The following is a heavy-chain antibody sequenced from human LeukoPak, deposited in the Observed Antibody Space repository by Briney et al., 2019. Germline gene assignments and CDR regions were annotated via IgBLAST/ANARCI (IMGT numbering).Heavy chain of an antibody. CDR3: ARARYSSGWYYFDY. CDR1: GGSISSYY. CDR2: IYYSGST. J-gene: IGHJ4*02. V-gene: IGHV4-59*01. D-gene: IGHD6-19*01. Sequence: KPSETLSLTCTVSGGSISSYYWSWIRQPPGKGLEWIGYIYYSGSTNYNPSLKSRVTISVDTSKNQFSLKLSSVTAADTAVYFCARARYSSGWYYFDYWGQGTLVTVSS.